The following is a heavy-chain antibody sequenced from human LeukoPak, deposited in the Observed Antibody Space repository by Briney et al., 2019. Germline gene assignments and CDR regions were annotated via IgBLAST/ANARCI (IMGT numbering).Heavy chain of an antibody. J-gene: IGHJ4*02. CDR3: ARLRVRKFDY. V-gene: IGHV1-2*02. D-gene: IGHD1-14*01. CDR1: GYTFTADY. CDR2: ISTNSGDT. Sequence: ASVSVSCKTSGYTFTADYLYWVPQAPGLGLEWMEWISTNSGDTRYADKFQGRVTMTRDKSISTSYMELSRLRSDDTAMYFCARLRVRKFDYWGQGTPVTVSS.